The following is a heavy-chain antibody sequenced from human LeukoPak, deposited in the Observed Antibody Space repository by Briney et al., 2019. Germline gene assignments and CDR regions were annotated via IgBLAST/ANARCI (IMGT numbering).Heavy chain of an antibody. CDR1: GGSISSGGYY. V-gene: IGHV4-31*03. J-gene: IGHJ4*02. D-gene: IGHD1-1*01. CDR3: ARVPRNDGGNFDY. CDR2: IYYSGST. Sequence: PSETLSLTCTVSGGSISSGGYYWSWIRQHPGKGLEWIGYIYYSGSTYHNPSLKSRVTISVDTSKNQFSLKLSSVTAADTAVYYCARVPRNDGGNFDYWGQGTLVTVSS.